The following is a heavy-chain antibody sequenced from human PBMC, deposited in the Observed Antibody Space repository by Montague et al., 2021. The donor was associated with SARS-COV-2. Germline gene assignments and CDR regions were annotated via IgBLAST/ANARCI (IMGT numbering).Heavy chain of an antibody. CDR1: DGSFSDYS. Sequence: SETLSLTCAVYDGSFSDYSWTWIRQPPGKGLEWVGEINHRGSTNYNPSLTSRVPISVDTSKTQFSLKMTSVTAAATAVDYCARGRQHINMVVVVVTGGEYYFDFWGQGTLVAVSS. CDR3: ARGRQHINMVVVVVTGGEYYFDF. D-gene: IGHD3-22*01. V-gene: IGHV4-34*01. J-gene: IGHJ4*02. CDR2: INHRGST.